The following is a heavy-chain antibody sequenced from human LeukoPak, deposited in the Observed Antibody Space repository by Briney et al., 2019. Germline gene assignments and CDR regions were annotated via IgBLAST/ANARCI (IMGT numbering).Heavy chain of an antibody. J-gene: IGHJ4*02. D-gene: IGHD5-12*01. CDR2: IYPSDSDT. V-gene: IGHV5-51*01. CDR1: GYSFTNYW. Sequence: MLGESLKISCMGSGYSFTNYWIGWVRQVPGSGLEWMGVIYPSDSDTRYSPSFQGQVTISADKSIDPAYLQWSSLKASDTAMYYCARQRDSGFDFDSWGQGTLGTVSS. CDR3: ARQRDSGFDFDS.